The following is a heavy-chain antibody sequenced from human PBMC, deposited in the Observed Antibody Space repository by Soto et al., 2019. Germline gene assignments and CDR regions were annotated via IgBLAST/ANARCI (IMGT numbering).Heavy chain of an antibody. CDR3: ARGVDVTMVRGVSNWFDP. D-gene: IGHD3-10*01. CDR1: GGTFSSYA. J-gene: IGHJ5*02. V-gene: IGHV1-69*12. CDR2: IIPIFGTA. Sequence: QVQLVQSGAEVKKPGSSVKVSCKASGGTFSSYAISWVRQAPGQGLEWMGGIIPIFGTANYAQKFQGRVTITADESTSTGYRGLSSLRSEDTALYYCARGVDVTMVRGVSNWFDPWGQGTLVTVSS.